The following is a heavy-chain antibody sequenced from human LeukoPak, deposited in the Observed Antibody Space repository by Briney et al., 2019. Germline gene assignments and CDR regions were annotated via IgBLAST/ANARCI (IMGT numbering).Heavy chain of an antibody. CDR1: GGTFSSYA. CDR3: ARDGDYYDSSGLLRTDY. J-gene: IGHJ4*02. CDR2: IIPILGKA. D-gene: IGHD3-22*01. V-gene: IGHV1-69*04. Sequence: SVKVSCKASGGTFSSYAISWVRQAPGQGLEWMGRIIPILGKANYAQKFQGRVTITADKSTSTAYMELSSLRSEDTAVYYCARDGDYYDSSGLLRTDYWGQGTLVTVSS.